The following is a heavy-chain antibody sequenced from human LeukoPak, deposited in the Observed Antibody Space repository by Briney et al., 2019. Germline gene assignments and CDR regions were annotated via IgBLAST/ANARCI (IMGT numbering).Heavy chain of an antibody. CDR3: AREYYYDTSGYYSAYYNYGMDV. V-gene: IGHV1-18*01. CDR1: GYSFNNYG. D-gene: IGHD3-22*01. CDR2: ISGYNGDT. Sequence: VASVKVSCKASGYSFNNYGISWVRQAPGQGLEWMGWISGYNGDTKFAQKFQGRVTITTDKSTTTASMELRSLRSDDTAVYFCAREYYYDTSGYYSAYYNYGMDVWGQGTTVTVSS. J-gene: IGHJ6*02.